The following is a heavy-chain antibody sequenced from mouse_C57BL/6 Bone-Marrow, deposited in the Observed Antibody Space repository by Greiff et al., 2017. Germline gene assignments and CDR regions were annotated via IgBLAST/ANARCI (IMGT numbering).Heavy chain of an antibody. Sequence: QVQLKQPGAELVKPGASVKLSCTASGFTFTSYWMHWVQQRPGQGLEWIGMIHPNSGSTNYNEKFKSTATLTVDKSSSTAYMQLSSLTSEDSAVYYCARFYYGNYYAMDYWGQGTSVTVSS. CDR2: IHPNSGST. J-gene: IGHJ4*01. CDR3: ARFYYGNYYAMDY. D-gene: IGHD2-1*01. V-gene: IGHV1-64*01. CDR1: GFTFTSYW.